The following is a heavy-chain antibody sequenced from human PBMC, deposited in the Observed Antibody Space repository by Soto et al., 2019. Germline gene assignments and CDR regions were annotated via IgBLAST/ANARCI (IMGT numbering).Heavy chain of an antibody. CDR2: INAGIGNT. V-gene: IGHV1-3*01. CDR1: GYTFTSYA. Sequence: KKMGASVKVSCKASGYTFTSYAMHWVRQAPGQRLEWMGWINAGIGNTKYSQKFQGRVTITRDTSATAAYMELSSLRSEDTAVYYFARDYRSLNDFWNPYYFDYWGQGTLVTVSS. CDR3: ARDYRSLNDFWNPYYFDY. J-gene: IGHJ4*02. D-gene: IGHD3-3*01.